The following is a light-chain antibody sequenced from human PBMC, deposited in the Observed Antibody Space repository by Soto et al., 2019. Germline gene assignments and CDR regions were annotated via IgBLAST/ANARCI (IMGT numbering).Light chain of an antibody. V-gene: IGKV1-12*01. CDR2: AAS. CDR1: QGISNS. Sequence: DIHMTQSPSSLSASVGYRFTITCRASQGISNSLAWYQQKPGKAPKLHIYAASTLQSGVPSRFRGSGTGTDFTLTINSLQPEDFEVYYCQQANSFPLTFGGGTKVDIK. J-gene: IGKJ4*01. CDR3: QQANSFPLT.